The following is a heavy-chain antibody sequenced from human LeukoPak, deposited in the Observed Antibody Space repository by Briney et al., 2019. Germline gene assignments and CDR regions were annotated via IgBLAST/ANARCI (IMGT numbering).Heavy chain of an antibody. CDR1: GFIFSNYG. CDR3: AKARITILLDY. Sequence: GGSLRLSCAASGFIFSNYGMSWVRQAPGKGLEWVSAITATSSSTHDADSVQGRFTISRDNSKNTLYLQMNSLRPEDTAVYYCAKARITILLDYWGQGTLVTVSS. V-gene: IGHV3-23*01. D-gene: IGHD3-9*01. J-gene: IGHJ4*02. CDR2: ITATSSST.